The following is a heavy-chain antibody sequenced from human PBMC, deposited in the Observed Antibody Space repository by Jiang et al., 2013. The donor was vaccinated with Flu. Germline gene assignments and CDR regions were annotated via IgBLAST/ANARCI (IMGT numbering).Heavy chain of an antibody. J-gene: IGHJ5*02. CDR2: IKQDGSEK. Sequence: TFSSYWMSWVRQAPGKGLEWVANIKQDGSEKYYVDSVKGRFTISRDNAKNSLYLQMNSLRAEDTAVYYCARGIGYCSSTSCYRDVDWFDPWGQGTLVTVSS. V-gene: IGHV3-7*04. CDR1: TFSSYW. CDR3: ARGIGYCSSTSCYRDVDWFDP. D-gene: IGHD2-2*02.